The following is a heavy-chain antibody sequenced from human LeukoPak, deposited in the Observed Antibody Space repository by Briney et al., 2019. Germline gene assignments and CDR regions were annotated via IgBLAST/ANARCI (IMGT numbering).Heavy chain of an antibody. D-gene: IGHD1-20*01. Sequence: PGRSLRLSCAASGFTFSTYGMHWVRQAPGKGLEWVAVILYGGNNKNYADSVKGRFTISRDNSKNTLYLQMSSLRAEDTAVYYCATELIRHNGNGGDYWGPGTLVTVSS. CDR3: ATELIRHNGNGGDY. J-gene: IGHJ4*02. V-gene: IGHV3-30*03. CDR2: ILYGGNNK. CDR1: GFTFSTYG.